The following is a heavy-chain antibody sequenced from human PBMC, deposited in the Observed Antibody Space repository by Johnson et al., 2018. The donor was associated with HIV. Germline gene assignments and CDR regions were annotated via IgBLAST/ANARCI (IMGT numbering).Heavy chain of an antibody. CDR2: LNWNGGST. V-gene: IGHV3-20*04. Sequence: EKLVESGGGLVKPGGSLRLSCAASGFTFDDYGMSWVRQAPGKGLEWVSGLNWNGGSTDYADSVKGRFTISRDNAKNSLFLQMNSLRAEDTALYSCARVGVDDAFDFWGQGTMVTVSS. CDR3: ARVGVDDAFDF. CDR1: GFTFDDYG. J-gene: IGHJ3*01. D-gene: IGHD2-15*01.